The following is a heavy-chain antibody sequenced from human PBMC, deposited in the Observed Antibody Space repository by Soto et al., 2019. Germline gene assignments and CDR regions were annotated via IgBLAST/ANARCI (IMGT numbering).Heavy chain of an antibody. CDR2: ISGSGGTT. V-gene: IGHV3-23*01. CDR3: AKFFVETGSNSGWPWSFHY. Sequence: EVQLLESGGGLVQPGRSLRLSCAASGFTFSNYAMSWVRQAPGQGLDWVSAISGSGGTTYYADSVKGRFTISRDNSKNTLFLQMNRLRAADAAVYCCAKFFVETGSNSGWPWSFHYWGQGTLVTVSS. CDR1: GFTFSNYA. J-gene: IGHJ4*02. D-gene: IGHD6-25*01.